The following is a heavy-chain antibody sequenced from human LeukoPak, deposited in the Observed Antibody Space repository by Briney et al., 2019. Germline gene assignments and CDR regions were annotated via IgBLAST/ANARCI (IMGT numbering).Heavy chain of an antibody. V-gene: IGHV3-30*18. CDR1: GFTFSSYG. Sequence: GGSLRLSCAASGFTFSSYGMHWVRQALGKGLEWVAVVSYDGSNKYYADSVKGRFTISRDNSKNTLYLQMNSLRAEDTAVYYCAKGGIQLWSIMGYFDYWGQGALVTVSS. CDR3: AKGGIQLWSIMGYFDY. D-gene: IGHD5-18*01. J-gene: IGHJ4*02. CDR2: VSYDGSNK.